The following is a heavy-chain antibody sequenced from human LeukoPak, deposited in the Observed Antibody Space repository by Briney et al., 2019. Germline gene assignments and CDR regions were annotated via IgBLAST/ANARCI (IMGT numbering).Heavy chain of an antibody. D-gene: IGHD6-19*01. V-gene: IGHV3-74*01. CDR1: GFTFSSYW. CDR3: ARRGAVANAFDI. CDR2: INSDGSGT. J-gene: IGHJ3*02. Sequence: PVGSLRLSCAASGFTFSSYWMEWVPQAPGEGLVWVSRINSDGSGTSYADSVEGRFTISRDNDKNTLYLQMNSLRAEDTAVYYCARRGAVANAFDIWGQGTMVTVSS.